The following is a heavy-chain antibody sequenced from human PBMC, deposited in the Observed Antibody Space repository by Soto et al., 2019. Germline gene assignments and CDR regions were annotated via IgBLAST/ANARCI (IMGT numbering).Heavy chain of an antibody. J-gene: IGHJ4*02. Sequence: GGSLRLSCAASGFTFSSYDMHWVRQATGKGLEWVSAIGTAGDTYYPGSVKGRFTISRENAKNSLYLQMNSLRAGDTAVYYCARARVYDFGYQFDYWGQGTLVTVSS. D-gene: IGHD3-16*01. V-gene: IGHV3-13*01. CDR1: GFTFSSYD. CDR3: ARARVYDFGYQFDY. CDR2: IGTAGDT.